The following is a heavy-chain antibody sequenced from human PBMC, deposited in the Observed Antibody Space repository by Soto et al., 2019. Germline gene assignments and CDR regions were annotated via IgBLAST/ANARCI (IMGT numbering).Heavy chain of an antibody. D-gene: IGHD2-2*01. Sequence: QVQRVQSGAEVKKPGASVKVSCKASGYTFTSYGISWVRQAPGQGLEGMGGISAYNDTTNDAQKLQGRVTMTTDTSTSTAYMELRSLRSDDPAVYYCARVIVVVPEENWLDPCGQGTLVTVSS. V-gene: IGHV1-18*04. CDR1: GYTFTSYG. CDR3: ARVIVVVPEENWLDP. CDR2: ISAYNDTT. J-gene: IGHJ5*02.